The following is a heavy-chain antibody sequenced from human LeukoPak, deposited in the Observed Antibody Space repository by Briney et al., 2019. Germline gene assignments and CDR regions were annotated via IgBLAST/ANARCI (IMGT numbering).Heavy chain of an antibody. D-gene: IGHD3-22*01. Sequence: PSETLSLTCAIYGGSFSGYYWSWIRQPPGKGLEWIGEINHSGSTNYNPSLKSRVTISVDTSKNQFSLKLSSVIAADTAVYYCAREHYYDSSGYPDYWGQGTLVTVSS. J-gene: IGHJ4*02. V-gene: IGHV4-34*01. CDR1: GGSFSGYY. CDR3: AREHYYDSSGYPDY. CDR2: INHSGST.